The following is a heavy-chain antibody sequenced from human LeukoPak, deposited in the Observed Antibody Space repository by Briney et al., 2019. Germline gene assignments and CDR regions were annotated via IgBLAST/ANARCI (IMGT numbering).Heavy chain of an antibody. CDR1: GGSVSSGNYY. CDR3: ARTYYFGSAHFDY. CDR2: TYYTGRV. Sequence: PSETLSLTCTVSGGSVSSGNYYWSWIRQTPGKGLEWIGYTYYTGRVNYNPSLKSRVSISVDTPKNQFSLKLSSVTAADTAVYYCARTYYFGSAHFDYWGQGTLVTVSS. J-gene: IGHJ4*02. V-gene: IGHV4-61*01. D-gene: IGHD3-10*01.